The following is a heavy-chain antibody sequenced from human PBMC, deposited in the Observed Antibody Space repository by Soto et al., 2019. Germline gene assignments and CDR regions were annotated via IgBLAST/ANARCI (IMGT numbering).Heavy chain of an antibody. CDR3: AKKVNSGPGSQYFDY. J-gene: IGHJ4*02. CDR1: GFTFSSYS. V-gene: IGHV3-23*01. CDR2: FRTGGDGGTT. D-gene: IGHD3-10*01. Sequence: AGSLRLSCAASGFTFSSYSMSWVRQAQGKGLEWVSGFRTGGDGGTTYYADSVKGRFTISRDNSKNTLFLQMNSLRPEDTAIYYCAKKVNSGPGSQYFDYWGQGTLVTVSS.